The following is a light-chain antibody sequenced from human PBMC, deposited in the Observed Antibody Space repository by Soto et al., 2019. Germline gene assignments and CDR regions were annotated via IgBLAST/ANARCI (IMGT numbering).Light chain of an antibody. CDR2: DSS. J-gene: IGKJ5*01. Sequence: EVELTQSPATLSLSPGETATLSCRASQTIDKFLAWYQQRPGQPPRLLIFDSSNRATGVPVRFSGSGSGTVFTLTIGSPEPEDSAVYYCQQRKHSPPITFGQGKRLETK. CDR3: QQRKHSPPIT. CDR1: QTIDKF. V-gene: IGKV3-11*01.